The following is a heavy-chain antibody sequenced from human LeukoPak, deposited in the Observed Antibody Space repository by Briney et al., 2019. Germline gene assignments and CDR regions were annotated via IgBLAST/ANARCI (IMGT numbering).Heavy chain of an antibody. V-gene: IGHV3-30-3*01. D-gene: IGHD3-3*01. CDR3: AKGPYDFWRVYYYYGMDV. CDR1: GFTFISYA. CDR2: ISYDGSNK. J-gene: IGHJ6*02. Sequence: PGGSLRLSCAASGFTFISYAMHWVRQAPGKGLEWGAVISYDGSNKYYADSVKGRFTISRDNSKNTLYLQMNSLRAEDTAVYYCAKGPYDFWRVYYYYGMDVWGQGTTVTVSS.